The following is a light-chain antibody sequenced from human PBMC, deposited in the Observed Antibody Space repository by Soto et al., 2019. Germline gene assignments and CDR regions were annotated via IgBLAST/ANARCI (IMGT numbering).Light chain of an antibody. Sequence: EIVLTQSPGTLSLSPGERATLSCRASERLSSVYLAWYQQRPGQPPRLLIYGASNRATGVPARFSGSGYGTDFTLTISSLEPEDFAVYYCQQRYRWPPITFGQGTRLEIK. CDR1: ERLSSVY. CDR3: QQRYRWPPIT. J-gene: IGKJ5*01. CDR2: GAS. V-gene: IGKV3-11*01.